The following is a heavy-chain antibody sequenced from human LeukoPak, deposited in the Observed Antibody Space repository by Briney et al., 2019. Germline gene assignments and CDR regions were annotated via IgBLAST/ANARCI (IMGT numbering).Heavy chain of an antibody. CDR3: ARGWELPHFEY. D-gene: IGHD1-26*01. CDR1: GGSISSYY. CDR2: IYYSGST. V-gene: IGHV4-59*01. Sequence: SETLSLTCTVSGGSISSYYWSWIRQPPGKGLEWIGYIYYSGSTNYNPSLKSRVTISVDTSKNQFSLKLSSVTAADTAVYYCARGWELPHFEYWGQGTLVTVSS. J-gene: IGHJ4*02.